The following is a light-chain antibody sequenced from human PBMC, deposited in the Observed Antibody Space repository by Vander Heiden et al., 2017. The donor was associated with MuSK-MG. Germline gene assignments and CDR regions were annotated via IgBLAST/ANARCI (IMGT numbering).Light chain of an antibody. V-gene: IGLV2-14*01. CDR3: SSYTSSSTGVV. CDR2: DVS. J-gene: IGLJ2*01. Sequence: SALTQPASVSGSPGQSITISCTGTSSDVGGYNYVPWYQQHPGKAPKLMIYDVSNRPSGVSNRFFGSKSGNTASLTISGLQAEDEADYYCSSYTSSSTGVVFGGGTKLTVL. CDR1: SSDVGGYNY.